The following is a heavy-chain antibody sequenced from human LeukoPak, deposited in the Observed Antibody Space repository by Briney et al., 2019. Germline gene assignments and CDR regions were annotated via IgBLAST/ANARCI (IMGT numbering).Heavy chain of an antibody. J-gene: IGHJ4*02. V-gene: IGHV4-39*07. D-gene: IGHD3-22*01. Sequence: SETLSLTCTVSGGSTSSSSYYWGWIRQPPGKGLEWIGSIYYSGSTYYNPSLKSRVTISVDTSKNQFSLKLSSVTAADTAVYYCARAEYYYDSSGYPLSYFDYWGQGTLVTVSS. CDR3: ARAEYYYDSSGYPLSYFDY. CDR1: GGSTSSSSYY. CDR2: IYYSGST.